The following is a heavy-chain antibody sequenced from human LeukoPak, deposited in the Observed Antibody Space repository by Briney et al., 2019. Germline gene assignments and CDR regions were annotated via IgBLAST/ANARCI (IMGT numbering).Heavy chain of an antibody. D-gene: IGHD2-2*01. J-gene: IGHJ6*02. V-gene: IGHV1-69*13. CDR3: ARAERYCSSTSCYSYYYYGMDV. CDR1: VGTFISYA. Sequence: ASVKVSFKASVGTFISYAISWVRQAPGQGLEWMGGIIPIFGTANYAQKFQGRVTITADESTSTAYMELSSLRSEDTAVYYCARAERYCSSTSCYSYYYYGMDVWGQGTTVTVSS. CDR2: IIPIFGTA.